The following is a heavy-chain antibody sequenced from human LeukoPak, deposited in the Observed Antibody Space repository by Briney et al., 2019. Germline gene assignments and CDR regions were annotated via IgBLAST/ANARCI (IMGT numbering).Heavy chain of an antibody. J-gene: IGHJ4*02. CDR1: GFSLSTSGVG. Sequence: SGPTLVNPTQTLTLACTFSGFSLSTSGVGVGWIRQPPGKALEWLALIYWDDDKRYSPSLKSRLTITKDTSKNQVVLTMTNMDPVDTAAYYCAHRPPYYGSGSSFDYWGQGTLVTVSS. V-gene: IGHV2-5*02. CDR3: AHRPPYYGSGSSFDY. CDR2: IYWDDDK. D-gene: IGHD3-10*01.